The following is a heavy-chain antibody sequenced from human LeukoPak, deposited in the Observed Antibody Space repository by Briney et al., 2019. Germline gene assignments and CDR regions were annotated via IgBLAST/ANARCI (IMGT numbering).Heavy chain of an antibody. CDR1: GFTFSSYW. V-gene: IGHV3-74*01. Sequence: GGSLRLSCAASGFTFSSYWMHWVRQAPGKGLVWVSRINSDGSSTSYADSVKGQFTISRDNAKNTLYLQMNSMRAEDTAVYYCAREYYDILTGYHGAFDIWGQGTMVTVSS. CDR3: AREYYDILTGYHGAFDI. CDR2: INSDGSST. J-gene: IGHJ3*02. D-gene: IGHD3-9*01.